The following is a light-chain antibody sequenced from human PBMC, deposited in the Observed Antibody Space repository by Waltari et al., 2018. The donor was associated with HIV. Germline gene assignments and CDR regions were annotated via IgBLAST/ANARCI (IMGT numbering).Light chain of an antibody. CDR2: EVS. V-gene: IGLV2-14*01. Sequence: QSALTQPASVSGSPGQSITISCTGTSSDVGGYNYVSWYQQHPGKAPKLMIDEVSNRPSGVSNRFSGSKAGNTASLTIAELQAEDEAEYYCSSYTSSRTSHVFGTGTKVTVL. CDR1: SSDVGGYNY. CDR3: SSYTSSRTSHV. J-gene: IGLJ1*01.